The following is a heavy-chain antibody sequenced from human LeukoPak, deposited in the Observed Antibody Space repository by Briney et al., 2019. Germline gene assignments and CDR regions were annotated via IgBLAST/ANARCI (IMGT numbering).Heavy chain of an antibody. CDR2: INHSGST. V-gene: IGHV4-34*01. CDR1: GGSFSGYY. J-gene: IGHJ4*02. CDR3: ARGGSGYGDYLIYFDY. Sequence: PSETLSLTCAVYGGSFSGYYWSWLRQPPGKGLEWLGEINHSGSTNYNPSLKSRVTISVDTSKNQFPLKLSSVTAADTAVYYCARGGSGYGDYLIYFDYWGQGTLVTVSS. D-gene: IGHD4-17*01.